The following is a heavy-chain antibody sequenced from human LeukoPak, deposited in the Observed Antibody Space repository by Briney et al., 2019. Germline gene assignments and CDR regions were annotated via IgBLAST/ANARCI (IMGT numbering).Heavy chain of an antibody. CDR2: INPDGTTT. CDR1: GFTFSTYW. Sequence: PGGSLRLSCAASGFTFSTYWMHWVRQAPGKGLVWVSRINPDGTTTSYADSVKGRFTISRDNAKNSLYLQMNSLRVEDTAVYYCARDPSGSSSWVRFDYWGQGTLVTVSS. CDR3: ARDPSGSSSWVRFDY. D-gene: IGHD6-13*01. J-gene: IGHJ4*02. V-gene: IGHV3-74*01.